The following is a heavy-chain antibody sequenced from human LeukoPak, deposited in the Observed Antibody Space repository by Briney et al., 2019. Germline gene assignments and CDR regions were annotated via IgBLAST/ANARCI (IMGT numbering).Heavy chain of an antibody. V-gene: IGHV4-38-2*02. D-gene: IGHD3-10*01. CDR3: AKTFGYGSKYYYSYMDV. J-gene: IGHJ6*03. CDR1: GYSISSGYY. Sequence: PSETLSLTCTVSGYSISSGYYWGWIRQPPGKGLEWIGSIYHSGSTYYNPSLKSRVTISIDQSKKQFSLRLSSVTAADTAVYYWAKTFGYGSKYYYSYMDVWAKGPRSPSP. CDR2: IYHSGST.